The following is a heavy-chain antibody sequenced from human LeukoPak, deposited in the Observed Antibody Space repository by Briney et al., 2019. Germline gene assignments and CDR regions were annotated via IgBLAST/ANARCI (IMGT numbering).Heavy chain of an antibody. V-gene: IGHV4-59*08. CDR2: IYYSGST. CDR3: ARGGYCTNGVCFYKVGDAFDI. J-gene: IGHJ3*02. Sequence: SETLSLTCTVSGGSISSYYWSWIRQPPGKGLEWIGYIYYSGSTNYNPSLKSRVTISVDTSKNQFSLKLSSVTAADTAVYYCARGGYCTNGVCFYKVGDAFDIWGQGTMVTVSS. D-gene: IGHD2-8*01. CDR1: GGSISSYY.